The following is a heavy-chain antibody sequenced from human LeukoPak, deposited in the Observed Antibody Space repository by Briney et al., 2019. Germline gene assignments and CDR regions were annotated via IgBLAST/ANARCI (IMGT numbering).Heavy chain of an antibody. J-gene: IGHJ5*02. CDR3: ARDPDA. CDR1: GFTVSSYY. V-gene: IGHV3-66*01. CDR2: IYSGGDT. Sequence: GGSLRLSCAASGFTVSSYYMSWVRKAPGEGLEWVSVIYSGGDTYHADSVKGRFTLSRDNSKNTLYLQMNSLRAEDTAVYYCARDPDAWGQGTLVTVSS.